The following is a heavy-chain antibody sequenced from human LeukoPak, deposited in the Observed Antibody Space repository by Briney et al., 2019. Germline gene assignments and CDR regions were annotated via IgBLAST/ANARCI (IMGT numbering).Heavy chain of an antibody. Sequence: GGSLRLSCAASGFTFSSYAMSWVRQAPGKGLEWVSAISGSGGSTYYADSVKGRFTISRDNAKNLLYLQMNSLRAEDTAVYYCARDRSITMIVVYGMDVWGQGTTVTVSS. J-gene: IGHJ6*02. CDR3: ARDRSITMIVVYGMDV. V-gene: IGHV3-23*01. CDR2: ISGSGGST. CDR1: GFTFSSYA. D-gene: IGHD3-22*01.